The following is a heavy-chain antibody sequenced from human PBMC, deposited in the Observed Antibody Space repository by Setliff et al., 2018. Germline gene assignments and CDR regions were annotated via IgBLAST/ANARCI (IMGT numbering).Heavy chain of an antibody. V-gene: IGHV3-7*01. Sequence: GGSLRLSCAASGFTFSSFWMSWVRQAPGKGLEWVANIKQDGSDKYYADSVKGRFTISRDNSKNTLYLQMNSLRAEDTAVYYCAKDPRITMIVVDPGPYWGQGTLVTVSS. D-gene: IGHD3-22*01. J-gene: IGHJ4*02. CDR1: GFTFSSFW. CDR2: IKQDGSDK. CDR3: AKDPRITMIVVDPGPY.